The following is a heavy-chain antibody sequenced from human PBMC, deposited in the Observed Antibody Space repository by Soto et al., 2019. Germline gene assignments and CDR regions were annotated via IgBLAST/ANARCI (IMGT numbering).Heavy chain of an antibody. CDR1: GFTFSSFA. CDR2: VSADGVSS. V-gene: IGHV3-23*01. J-gene: IGHJ4*02. CDR3: AKPRKAPVGTHFFDL. Sequence: QPGGSLRLSCEGSGFTFSSFAMGWVRQAPGKGLEWLSSVSADGVSSFSADSVRGRFRVSRDNSKNTLFLQMRFLRVEDTAVYYCAKPRKAPVGTHFFDLWGQGTQVTVYS.